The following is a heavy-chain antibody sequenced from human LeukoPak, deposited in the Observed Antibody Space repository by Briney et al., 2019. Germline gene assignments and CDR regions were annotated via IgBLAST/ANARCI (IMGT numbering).Heavy chain of an antibody. J-gene: IGHJ4*02. D-gene: IGHD3-3*01. CDR3: ATAFGVVDFDY. CDR2: INPNSGGT. CDR1: GGTFGSYA. Sequence: ASVKVSCKASGGTFGSYAISWVRQAPGQGLEWMGWINPNSGGTNYAQKFQGRVTMTRDTSVSTAYMELSSLRSDDTAMYYCATAFGVVDFDYWGQGTLVTVSS. V-gene: IGHV1-2*02.